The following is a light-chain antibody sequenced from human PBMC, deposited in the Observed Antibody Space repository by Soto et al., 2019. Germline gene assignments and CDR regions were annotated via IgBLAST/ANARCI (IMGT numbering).Light chain of an antibody. CDR1: SSNIGNNY. CDR3: GTWDSSLSAVL. CDR2: DNS. Sequence: QSVLTQPPSVSAAPGQKVTISCSGSSSNIGNNYVSWYQQLPGTAPKVLIYDNSKRPSGIPDRFSGSKSGTSATLGITGLQTGDEADYYCGTWDSSLSAVLFGGGTKLTVL. V-gene: IGLV1-51*01. J-gene: IGLJ2*01.